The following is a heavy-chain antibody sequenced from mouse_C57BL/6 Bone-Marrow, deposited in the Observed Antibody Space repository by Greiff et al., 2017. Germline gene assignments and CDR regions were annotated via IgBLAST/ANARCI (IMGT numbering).Heavy chain of an antibody. D-gene: IGHD2-5*01. CDR1: GFSLTSYG. J-gene: IGHJ3*01. CDR2: IWSGGST. Sequence: QVQLQQSGPGLVQPSQSLSITCTVSGFSLTSYGVHWVRQSPGKGLEWLGVIWSGGSTDYNAAFISRLSISKDNPKSQVFFKMNSLQAADTAIYYCAGLYSNENAYWGQGTLVTVSA. V-gene: IGHV2-2*01. CDR3: AGLYSNENAY.